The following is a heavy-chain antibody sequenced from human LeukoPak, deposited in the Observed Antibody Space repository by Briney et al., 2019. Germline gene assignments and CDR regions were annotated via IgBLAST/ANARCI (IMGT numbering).Heavy chain of an antibody. CDR3: ARGFWDDYFFDY. V-gene: IGHV4-39*07. D-gene: IGHD3-3*01. CDR2: IYYSGST. Sequence: SETLSLTCTVSGGSISSSSYYWGWIRQPPGKGLEWIGSIYYSGSTYYNPSLKSRVTISVDTSKNQFSLKLSSVTAADPAVYYCARGFWDDYFFDYWGQGTLVTVSS. J-gene: IGHJ4*02. CDR1: GGSISSSSYY.